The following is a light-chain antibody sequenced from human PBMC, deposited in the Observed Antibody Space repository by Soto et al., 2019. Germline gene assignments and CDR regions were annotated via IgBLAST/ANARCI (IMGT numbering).Light chain of an antibody. V-gene: IGKV3-20*01. CDR3: QQYGSSPLT. J-gene: IGKJ4*01. CDR2: GAS. CDR1: QTVSDNY. Sequence: LPAGKATNLSCRASQTVSDNYLACVQQGSCQAPRLVIYGASSRASAVPDRFSGSGSGADFTLTISRLEPEDFAVYYCQQYGSSPLTFGGGTKVDIK.